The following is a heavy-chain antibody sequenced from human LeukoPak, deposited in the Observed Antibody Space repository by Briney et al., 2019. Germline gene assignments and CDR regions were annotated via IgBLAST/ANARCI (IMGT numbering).Heavy chain of an antibody. CDR3: ARVVAAAGNNWFDP. Sequence: SETLSLTCVVTGDSISSGGYSWSWIRQTPGKGLEWIAYIHDSGSTYNNPSLKSRLSISIDTSKNQFSLKLNSVTAADTAVYYCARVVAAAGNNWFDPWGQGTLVTVSS. CDR1: GDSISSGGYS. J-gene: IGHJ5*02. D-gene: IGHD6-13*01. CDR2: IHDSGST. V-gene: IGHV4-30-4*07.